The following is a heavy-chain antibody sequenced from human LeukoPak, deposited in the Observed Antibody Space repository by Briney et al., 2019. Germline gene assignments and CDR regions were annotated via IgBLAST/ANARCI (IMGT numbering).Heavy chain of an antibody. D-gene: IGHD3-16*01. V-gene: IGHV4-59*12. CDR1: GGSISSYY. J-gene: IGHJ4*02. CDR3: AREWGYFDY. CDR2: IYDSGNT. Sequence: KPSETLSLTCTVSGGSISSYYWSWIRQPPGKGLEWIGYIYDSGNTNYNPSLKSRVTISVDTSKNQFSLKLSSVTAADTAVYYCAREWGYFDYWGQGSLVTVSS.